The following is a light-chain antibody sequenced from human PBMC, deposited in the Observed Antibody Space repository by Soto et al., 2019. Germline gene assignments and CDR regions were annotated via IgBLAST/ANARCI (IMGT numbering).Light chain of an antibody. Sequence: DIQMTQSPSTLSASIGDRVTITCRASESIRTWLAWYQHKPGKAPKFLIYDASSLESGVPSRFSGSGSGTEFTLTISNLQPDDFAVYFCQQYGDRARTFGQGTKVDIK. J-gene: IGKJ1*01. CDR2: DAS. CDR1: ESIRTW. V-gene: IGKV1-5*01. CDR3: QQYGDRART.